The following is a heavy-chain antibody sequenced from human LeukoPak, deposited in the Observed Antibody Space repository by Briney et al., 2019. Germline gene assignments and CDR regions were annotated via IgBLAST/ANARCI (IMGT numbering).Heavy chain of an antibody. J-gene: IGHJ4*02. CDR1: GFTHSDYN. V-gene: IGHV3-48*04. CDR2: LNGGSSTR. CDR3: TRVSGVTPRY. D-gene: IGHD4-23*01. Sequence: GGSLRLSCVASGFTHSDYNMNWVRQAPGKGLEWVSYLNGGSSTRYYADSVKGRFTASRDSGENSMFLQMNSLRVEDTAVYYCTRVSGVTPRYWGQGTLVIVSS.